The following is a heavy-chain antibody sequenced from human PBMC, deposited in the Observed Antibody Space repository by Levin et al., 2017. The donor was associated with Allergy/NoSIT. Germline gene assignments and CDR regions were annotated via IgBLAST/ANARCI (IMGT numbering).Heavy chain of an antibody. J-gene: IGHJ3*02. D-gene: IGHD2-21*02. Sequence: LSLTCAASGFTFSTYAMTWVRQAPGKGLEWVSVISSSGASTYYADSVKGRFTISRDNSKNTLYLQMNSLRADDTAVYYCAKRSCGGDCRDAFNIWGQGTMVTVSS. CDR1: GFTFSTYA. V-gene: IGHV3-23*01. CDR3: AKRSCGGDCRDAFNI. CDR2: ISSSGAST.